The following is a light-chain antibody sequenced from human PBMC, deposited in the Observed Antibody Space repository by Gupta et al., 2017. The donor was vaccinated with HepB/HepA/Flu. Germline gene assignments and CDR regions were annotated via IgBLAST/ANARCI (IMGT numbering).Light chain of an antibody. CDR2: DAS. V-gene: IGKV1-9*01. J-gene: IGKJ4*01. Sequence: DNQLTQSPSFLSASVGDRVTITCRASQGITSYLGWYQQKPGKAPKFLIYDASTLQSGVPSRFSGSGSGTEFTLTISSLQPEDFATYYCQQLKSYPLTFGGGTKVEIK. CDR1: QGITSY. CDR3: QQLKSYPLT.